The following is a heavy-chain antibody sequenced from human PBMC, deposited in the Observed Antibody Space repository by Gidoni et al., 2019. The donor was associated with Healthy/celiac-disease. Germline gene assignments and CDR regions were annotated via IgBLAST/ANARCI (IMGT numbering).Heavy chain of an antibody. CDR3: ASQTKQLPPDY. D-gene: IGHD5-18*01. CDR2: T. Sequence: TYYNPSLKSRVTISVYTSKNQFSLKLSSVTAADTAVYYCASQTKQLPPDYWGQGTLVTVSS. J-gene: IGHJ4*02. V-gene: IGHV4-31*02.